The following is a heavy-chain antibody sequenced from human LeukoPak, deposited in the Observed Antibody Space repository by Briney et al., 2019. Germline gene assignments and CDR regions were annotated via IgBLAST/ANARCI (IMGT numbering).Heavy chain of an antibody. V-gene: IGHV4-59*11. Sequence: SETLSLTCTVSGGSISSHYCHWFRQPPGKALEWIGYIFDSGSTKYNPSLKSRVTISPDSSKNQFSLKLTSVTAADTAVYYCARGITIFGVVTLRYFDLWGRGTLVTVSS. D-gene: IGHD3-3*01. CDR2: IFDSGST. CDR1: GGSISSHY. J-gene: IGHJ2*01. CDR3: ARGITIFGVVTLRYFDL.